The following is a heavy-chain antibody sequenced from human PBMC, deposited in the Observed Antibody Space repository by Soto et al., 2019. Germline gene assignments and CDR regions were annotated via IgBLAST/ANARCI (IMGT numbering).Heavy chain of an antibody. V-gene: IGHV4-34*01. J-gene: IGHJ4*02. D-gene: IGHD2-8*02. CDR3: ARDKNTGPFDY. CDR2: INHSGST. CDR1: GCPISDYY. Sequence: PSETLSLTFTSSGCPISDYYWTRIRQPPGTWLEWIWEINHSGSTNYNPSLKSRVTISVDTSKNQFSLKLTSVTAADTAVYYCARDKNTGPFDYWGQGTLDT.